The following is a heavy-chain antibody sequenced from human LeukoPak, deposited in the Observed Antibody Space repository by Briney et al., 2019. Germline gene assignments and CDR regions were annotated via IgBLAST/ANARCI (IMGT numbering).Heavy chain of an antibody. J-gene: IGHJ4*02. CDR3: ARISFYYDSSGYPPPFNY. CDR1: GGSISSGDYY. Sequence: SQTLSLTCTVSGGSISSGDYYWSWIRQPPGKGLEWIGDIYYSGSTYYNPSLKSRVTISVDTSKNQFSLKLSSVTAADTAVYYCARISFYYDSSGYPPPFNYWGQGTLVTVSS. CDR2: IYYSGST. V-gene: IGHV4-30-4*01. D-gene: IGHD3-22*01.